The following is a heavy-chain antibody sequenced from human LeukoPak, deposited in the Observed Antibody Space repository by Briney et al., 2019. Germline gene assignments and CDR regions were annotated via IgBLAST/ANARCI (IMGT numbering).Heavy chain of an antibody. D-gene: IGHD5-24*01. V-gene: IGHV4-61*02. J-gene: IGHJ5*02. CDR3: ARGGDGYNWFDP. Sequence: SQTLSLTCTVSGGSISSGSYYWSWIRQPAGKGLEWIGRIYTSGSTNYNPSLKSRVTISVDTSKNQFSLKLSSVTAADTAVYYCARGGDGYNWFDPWGQGTLVTVSS. CDR2: IYTSGST. CDR1: GGSISSGSYY.